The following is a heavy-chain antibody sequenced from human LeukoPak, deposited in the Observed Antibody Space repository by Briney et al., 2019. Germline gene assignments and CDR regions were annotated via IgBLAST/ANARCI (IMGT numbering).Heavy chain of an antibody. D-gene: IGHD5-18*01. Sequence: GGSLRLSCAASGFTFSSYAMSWVRQAPGKGLEWVSAISGSGGSTYYADSVKGRFTISRDNSKNTLDLQMSSLRAEDTAVYYCARRGHGYGSPFDYWGQGTLVTVPS. CDR2: ISGSGGST. J-gene: IGHJ4*02. CDR1: GFTFSSYA. V-gene: IGHV3-23*01. CDR3: ARRGHGYGSPFDY.